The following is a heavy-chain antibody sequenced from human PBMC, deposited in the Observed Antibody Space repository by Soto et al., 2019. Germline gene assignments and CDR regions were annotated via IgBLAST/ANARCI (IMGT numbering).Heavy chain of an antibody. Sequence: GASVKVSCKASGGTFSSYTISWVRQAPGQGLEWMGRIIPILGIANYAQKFQGRVTITADKSTSTAYMELSSLRSEDTAVYYCAREECSGGSCYGLIDDWGQGTLVTVSS. V-gene: IGHV1-69*04. J-gene: IGHJ4*02. D-gene: IGHD2-15*01. CDR3: AREECSGGSCYGLIDD. CDR1: GGTFSSYT. CDR2: IIPILGIA.